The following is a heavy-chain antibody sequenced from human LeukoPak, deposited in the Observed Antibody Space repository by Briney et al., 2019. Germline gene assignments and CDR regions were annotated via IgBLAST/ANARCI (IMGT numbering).Heavy chain of an antibody. CDR1: GGSISSSSYY. Sequence: PSETLSLTCTVSGGSISSSSYYWGWIRQPPGKGLEWIGRIYYSGSTYYNPSLKSRVTISVDTSKNQFSLKLSSVTAADTAVYYCAGLGSRSGRISPWGQGTLVTVSS. CDR3: AGLGSRSGRISP. D-gene: IGHD6-19*01. CDR2: IYYSGST. V-gene: IGHV4-39*01. J-gene: IGHJ5*02.